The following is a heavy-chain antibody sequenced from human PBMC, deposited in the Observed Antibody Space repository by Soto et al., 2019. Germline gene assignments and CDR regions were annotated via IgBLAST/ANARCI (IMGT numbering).Heavy chain of an antibody. CDR2: IYYSGTT. Sequence: QVHLQESGPGLVKPSETLSLTCTVSGGSISGHYWSWIRQPPGKGLEWIGYIYYSGTTHYNPSLKSRVTIYVVTSKNQFSLKLTSVTAADTAVFYCARLYSRSTVSYDYYMDAWGKGTTVIVSS. CDR3: ARLYSRSTVSYDYYMDA. CDR1: GGSISGHY. V-gene: IGHV4-59*08. D-gene: IGHD6-6*01. J-gene: IGHJ6*03.